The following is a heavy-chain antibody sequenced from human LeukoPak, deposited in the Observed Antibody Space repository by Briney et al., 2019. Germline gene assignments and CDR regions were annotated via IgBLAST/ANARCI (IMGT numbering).Heavy chain of an antibody. J-gene: IGHJ4*02. V-gene: IGHV3-7*05. CDR2: IEQDGSEK. D-gene: IGHD6-19*01. CDR1: GFTFSSFW. Sequence: GGSLRLSCAASGFTFSSFWMTWVRQAPGKGLEWVANIEQDGSEKYYVDSVKGRFTISRDNGKNSLYLQMNSLRTEDTALYHCAKDRGWYDYWGQGTLVTVSS. CDR3: AKDRGWYDY.